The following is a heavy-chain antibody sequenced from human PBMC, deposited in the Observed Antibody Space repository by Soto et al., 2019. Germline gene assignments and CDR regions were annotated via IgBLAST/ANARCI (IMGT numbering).Heavy chain of an antibody. CDR3: VSPKIAFYNWFDP. V-gene: IGHV4-30-2*01. J-gene: IGHJ5*02. CDR1: GGSISSGGYS. Sequence: SETLSLTCAVSGGSISSGGYSWSWIRQPPGKGLEWIGYIYHSGSTYYNPSLKSRVTISVDRSKNQFSLKLSSVTAADTAVYYCVSPKIAFYNWFDPWGQGTLVPVSS. D-gene: IGHD3-22*01. CDR2: IYHSGST.